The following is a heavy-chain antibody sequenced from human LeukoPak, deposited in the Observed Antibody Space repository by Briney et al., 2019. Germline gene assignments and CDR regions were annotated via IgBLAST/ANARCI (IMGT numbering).Heavy chain of an antibody. J-gene: IGHJ4*02. CDR1: GFTFDDYA. V-gene: IGHV3-9*01. CDR2: ISWNSGSI. CDR3: AKGAYYYDSSGYYFGY. Sequence: GGSLRLSCAASGFTFDDYAMRWVRQAPGKGLEWVSGISWNSGSIGYADSVKGRFTISRDNAKNSLYLQMNSLRAEDTALYYCAKGAYYYDSSGYYFGYWGQGTLVTVSS. D-gene: IGHD3-22*01.